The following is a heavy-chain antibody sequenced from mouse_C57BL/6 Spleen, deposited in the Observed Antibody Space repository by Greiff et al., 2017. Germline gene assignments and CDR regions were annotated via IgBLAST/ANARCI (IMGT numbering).Heavy chain of an antibody. CDR3: ARSGSNYVAWFAY. D-gene: IGHD2-5*01. CDR2: INPNNGGT. J-gene: IGHJ3*01. CDR1: GYTFTDYN. V-gene: IGHV1-18*01. Sequence: EVKLQESGPELVKPGASVKIPCKASGYTFTDYNMDWVKQSHGKSLEWIGDINPNNGGTIYNQKFKGKATLTVDKSSSTAYIELRSLTSEDTAVYYCARSGSNYVAWFAYWGQGTLVTVSA.